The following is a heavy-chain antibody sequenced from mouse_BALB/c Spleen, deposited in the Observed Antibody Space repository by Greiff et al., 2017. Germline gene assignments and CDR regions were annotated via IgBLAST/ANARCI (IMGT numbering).Heavy chain of an antibody. J-gene: IGHJ4*01. Sequence: EVMLVESGGGLVKPGGSLKLSCAASGFTFSDYYMYWVRQTPEKRLEWVATISDGGSYTYYPDSVKGRFTISRDNAKNNLYLQMSSLKSEDTAMYYCARGGRSYAMDYWGQGTSVTVSS. CDR3: ARGGRSYAMDY. V-gene: IGHV5-4*02. CDR2: ISDGGSYT. CDR1: GFTFSDYY. D-gene: IGHD1-1*01.